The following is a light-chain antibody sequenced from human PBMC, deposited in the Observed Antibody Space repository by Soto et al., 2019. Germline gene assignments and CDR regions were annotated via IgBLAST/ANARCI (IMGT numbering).Light chain of an antibody. CDR1: QSVSSC. CDR3: QQRSYCPPIT. V-gene: IGKV3-11*01. CDR2: DAS. J-gene: IGKJ5*01. Sequence: EIVLTQSPATLSLSPGERATLSCRASQSVSSCLAWYQQKTGQAPRLLIYDASNGATGIPARFRGRGSVKVFTLTISSLAAEDFAVYYCQQRSYCPPITFGQGTRLEIK.